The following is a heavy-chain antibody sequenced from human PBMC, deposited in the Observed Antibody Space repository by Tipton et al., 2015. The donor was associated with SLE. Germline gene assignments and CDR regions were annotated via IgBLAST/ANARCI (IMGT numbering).Heavy chain of an antibody. Sequence: TLSLTCSVSGDSITTTNYFWGWIRQPPGKGLEWLAIIYPTGNSYFNPSLKSRVTIALDTSKNQFSLNLKSVTAADTAVYYCARLIHDYGFWSGSQYWFDPWGPGTLVNVSS. CDR3: ARLIHDYGFWSGSQYWFDP. CDR2: IYPTGNS. J-gene: IGHJ5*02. V-gene: IGHV4-39*07. D-gene: IGHD3-3*01. CDR1: GDSITTTNYF.